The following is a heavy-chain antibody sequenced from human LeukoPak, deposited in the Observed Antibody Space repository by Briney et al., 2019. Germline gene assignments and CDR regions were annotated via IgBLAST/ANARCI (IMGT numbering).Heavy chain of an antibody. D-gene: IGHD3-16*01. J-gene: IGHJ3*02. V-gene: IGHV3-53*01. CDR1: GFTVSSNY. Sequence: PGGSLRLSCAASGFTVSSNYMGWVRQAPGKGLEWVSVIYSGGSTYYADSVKGRFTISRDNSKNTLYLQKKGLTAEDTAVYYCAREGFMGAFDIWGQGTMVTVSS. CDR3: AREGFMGAFDI. CDR2: IYSGGST.